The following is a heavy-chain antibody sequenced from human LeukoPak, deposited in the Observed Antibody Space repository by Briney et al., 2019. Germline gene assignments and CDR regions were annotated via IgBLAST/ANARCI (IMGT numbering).Heavy chain of an antibody. CDR2: IYYSGST. V-gene: IGHV4-39*01. CDR1: GGSISSSSYY. J-gene: IGHJ4*02. CDR3: ARHYSSGSYHYYYFDY. Sequence: SETLSLTCTVSGGSISSSSYYWGWIRQPPGKGLEWIGSIYYSGSTYYNPSLKSRVTISVDTSKNQFSLKLSSVTAADTAVYYCARHYSSGSYHYYYFDYWGQGTLVTVSS. D-gene: IGHD3-10*01.